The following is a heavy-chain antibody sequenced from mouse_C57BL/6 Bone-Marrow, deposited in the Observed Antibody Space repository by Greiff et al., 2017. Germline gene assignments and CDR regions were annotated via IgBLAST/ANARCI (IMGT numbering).Heavy chain of an antibody. CDR1: GFSLTSYA. V-gene: IGHV2-9-1*01. D-gene: IGHD1-1*01. CDR3: ASRSPPSTVLATGGVYYYAMDY. CDR2: IWTGGGT. Sequence: VQRVESGPGLVAPSQSLSITCTVSGFSLTSYAISWVRQPPGKGLEWLGVIWTGGGTNYNSALKSRLSISKDNSKSQVFLKMNSLQTDDTARYYCASRSPPSTVLATGGVYYYAMDYWGQGTSVTVSS. J-gene: IGHJ4*01.